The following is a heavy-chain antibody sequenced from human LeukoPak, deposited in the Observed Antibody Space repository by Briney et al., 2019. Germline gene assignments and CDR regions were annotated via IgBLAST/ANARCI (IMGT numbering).Heavy chain of an antibody. CDR1: GFTFSSYS. CDR2: ISSSSSTI. Sequence: GGSLRLSCAASGFTFSSYSMNWVRQAPGKGLEWVSYISSSSSTIYYADSVKGRFTISRDNAKNSLYLQMNSLRAEDKAVYYCARGPPYYYGSGSYHDYWGQGTLVTVSS. CDR3: ARGPPYYYGSGSYHDY. D-gene: IGHD3-10*01. V-gene: IGHV3-48*01. J-gene: IGHJ4*02.